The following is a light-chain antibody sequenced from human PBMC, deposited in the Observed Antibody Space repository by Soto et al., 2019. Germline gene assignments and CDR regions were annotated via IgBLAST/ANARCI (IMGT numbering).Light chain of an antibody. CDR3: QQSYSAPQVT. V-gene: IGKV1-39*01. CDR1: QSISNF. CDR2: GAF. J-gene: IGKJ4*01. Sequence: DIQMTQSPSSLSASVGDRVTITCRTSQSISNFLNWYQQQPGKAPKLLIYGAFSLQSGVPSRFSGSGSGTDFTLTISSLRPEDFATYYCQQSYSAPQVTFGGGTKVDIK.